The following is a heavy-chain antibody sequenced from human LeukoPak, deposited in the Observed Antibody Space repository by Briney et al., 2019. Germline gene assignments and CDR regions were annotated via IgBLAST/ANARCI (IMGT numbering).Heavy chain of an antibody. CDR1: GFTFSSHW. V-gene: IGHV3-21*01. J-gene: IGHJ4*02. Sequence: GGSLRLSCAASGFTFSSHWMHWVRQAPGKGLEWVSSISSSSSYIYYADSVKGRFTISGDNAKNSLYLQMNSLRAEDTAVYYCAREPEYYYDSSGYSQGGWGQGTLVTVSS. D-gene: IGHD3-22*01. CDR3: AREPEYYYDSSGYSQGG. CDR2: ISSSSSYI.